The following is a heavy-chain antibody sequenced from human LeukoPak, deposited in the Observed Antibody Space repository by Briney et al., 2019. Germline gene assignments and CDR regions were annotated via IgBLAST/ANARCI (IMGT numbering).Heavy chain of an antibody. CDR3: ARDLGSGGYSPFDY. D-gene: IGHD2-15*01. CDR1: GYSFTAYY. J-gene: IGHJ4*02. V-gene: IGHV1-2*02. Sequence: GASVKVSCEASGYSFTAYYFHWVRQAPGQGLEWMGWINPNSGGTNYAQKFQGGVTMTRDTSISTAYMELSRLRSDDTAVYYCARDLGSGGYSPFDYWGQGTLVTVSS. CDR2: INPNSGGT.